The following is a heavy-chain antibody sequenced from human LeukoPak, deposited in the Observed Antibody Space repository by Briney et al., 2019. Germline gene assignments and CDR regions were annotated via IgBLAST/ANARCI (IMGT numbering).Heavy chain of an antibody. CDR1: GFTFSSYS. CDR3: ASPGAAAGTEFDY. D-gene: IGHD6-13*01. V-gene: IGHV3-48*01. Sequence: GGSLRLSCAASGFTFSSYSMNWVRQAPGKGLEWVSYISSSSSTIYYADSVKGRFTISRDNAKNSLYLQMNSLRAEDTAVYYCASPGAAAGTEFDYWGQGTLVTVSS. CDR2: ISSSSSTI. J-gene: IGHJ4*02.